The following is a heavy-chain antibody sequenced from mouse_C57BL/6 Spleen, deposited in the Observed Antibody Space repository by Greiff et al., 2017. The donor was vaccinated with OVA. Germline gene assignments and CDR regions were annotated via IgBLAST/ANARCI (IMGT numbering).Heavy chain of an antibody. CDR3: ANSYYSDDGCALDY. Sequence: QVQLQQPGTELVKPGASVKLSCKASGYTFTSYWMHWVKQRPGQGLEWIGNINPSNGCTNYNEKFKSKATLTVDKSSSTAYMQFSSLTSEDSAVYYSANSYYSDDGCALDYWGPGTSVTVSS. CDR2: INPSNGCT. V-gene: IGHV1-53*01. CDR1: GYTFTSYW. D-gene: IGHD2-12*01. J-gene: IGHJ4*01.